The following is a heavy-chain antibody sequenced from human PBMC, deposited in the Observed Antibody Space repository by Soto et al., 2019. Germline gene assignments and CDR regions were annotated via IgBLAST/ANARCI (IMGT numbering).Heavy chain of an antibody. J-gene: IGHJ4*02. CDR3: AKKPPGDWGGQFDY. V-gene: IGHV3-30*18. CDR1: GFSFSMYG. D-gene: IGHD2-21*02. CDR2: ISHDGSNR. Sequence: SGGSLRLSCAASGFSFSMYGMHWVRQAPGEGLEWVAVISHDGSNRYYADSVKGRFTISRDNSKNTLYLQLNSLRTEDTVVYYCAKKPPGDWGGQFDYWGLGTLVTVSS.